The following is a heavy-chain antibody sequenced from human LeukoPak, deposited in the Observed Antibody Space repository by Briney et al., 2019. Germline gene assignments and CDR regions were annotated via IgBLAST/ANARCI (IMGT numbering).Heavy chain of an antibody. Sequence: GGFMRLSCAASGFTFSYYGMHWVRQAPAKGLEWVAFIRYDGNDKYYADSVKGRFTISRDNSKNTLFLEMNSLRPEDTAVYYCAKDLMRDRWFGESWGQGTLVTVSS. D-gene: IGHD3-10*01. J-gene: IGHJ5*02. CDR3: AKDLMRDRWFGES. CDR2: IRYDGNDK. V-gene: IGHV3-30*02. CDR1: GFTFSYYG.